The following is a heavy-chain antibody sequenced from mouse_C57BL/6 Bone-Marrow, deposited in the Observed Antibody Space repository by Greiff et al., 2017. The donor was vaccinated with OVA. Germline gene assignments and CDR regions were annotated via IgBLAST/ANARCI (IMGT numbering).Heavy chain of an antibody. J-gene: IGHJ4*01. CDR3: ARRGYRNYAMDY. D-gene: IGHD2-14*01. V-gene: IGHV5-12*01. CDR2: ISNGGGST. Sequence: EVKLMESGGGLVQPGGSLKLSCAASGFTFSDYYMYWVRQTPEKRLEWVAYISNGGGSTYYPDTVKGRFTISRDNAKNTLYLQMSRLKSENTAMYYCARRGYRNYAMDYWGQGTSVTVSS. CDR1: GFTFSDYY.